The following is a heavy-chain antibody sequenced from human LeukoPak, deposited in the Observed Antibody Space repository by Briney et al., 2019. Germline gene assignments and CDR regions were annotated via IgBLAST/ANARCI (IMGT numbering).Heavy chain of an antibody. J-gene: IGHJ4*02. CDR3: AKVTAAASYYFDY. CDR1: GGSISSYY. V-gene: IGHV4-59*01. D-gene: IGHD6-13*01. CDR2: IYYSGST. Sequence: SETLSLTCTVSGGSISSYYWSWIRQPPGKGLEWIGYIYYSGSTNYNPSLKSRVTISVDTSKNQFSLKLSSVTAADTAVYYCAKVTAAASYYFDYWGQGTLVTVSS.